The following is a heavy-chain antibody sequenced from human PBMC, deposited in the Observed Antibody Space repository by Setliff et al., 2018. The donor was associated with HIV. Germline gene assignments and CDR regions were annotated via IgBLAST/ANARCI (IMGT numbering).Heavy chain of an antibody. V-gene: IGHV4-59*12. CDR3: ARDDDKLFDY. J-gene: IGHJ4*02. CDR2: SYYSGGT. D-gene: IGHD3-22*01. CDR1: GGSISSYY. Sequence: SETLSLTCTVSGGSISSYYWSWIRQPPGKGLEWIGYSYYSGGTNYNPSLKSRVTISVDTSKNQFSLKLTSVTAADTAVYYCARDDDKLFDYWGQGALVTVSS.